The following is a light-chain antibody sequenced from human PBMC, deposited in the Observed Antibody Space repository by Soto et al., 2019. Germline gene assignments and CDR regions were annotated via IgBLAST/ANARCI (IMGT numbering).Light chain of an antibody. V-gene: IGKV1-5*03. CDR3: QQYRT. J-gene: IGKJ1*01. CDR1: QTISSW. Sequence: DIQMTQSPSTLSGSVGDRVTITCRASQTISSWLAWYQQKPGKAPKLLIYKASTLKSGVPSRFSGSGSGTEFTLTISSLQPEDFATYYCQQYRTFGQGTKWIS. CDR2: KAS.